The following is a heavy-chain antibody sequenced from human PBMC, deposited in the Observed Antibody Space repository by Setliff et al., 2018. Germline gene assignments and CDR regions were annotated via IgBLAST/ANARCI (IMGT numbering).Heavy chain of an antibody. V-gene: IGHV1-69*10. CDR2: IIPILGIA. D-gene: IGHD3-22*01. Sequence: GASVKVSCKASGGTFSSYAISWVRQAPGQGLEWMGGIIPILGIANYAQKFQGRVTITADESTSTAYMELSSLRSEDTAVYYCARVRQGYYDSSGAYYYYGMDVWGQGTTVTVSS. CDR1: GGTFSSYA. CDR3: ARVRQGYYDSSGAYYYYGMDV. J-gene: IGHJ6*02.